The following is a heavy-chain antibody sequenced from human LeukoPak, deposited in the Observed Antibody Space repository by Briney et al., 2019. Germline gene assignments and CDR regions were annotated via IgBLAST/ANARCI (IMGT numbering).Heavy chain of an antibody. Sequence: PSETLSLTCTVSGGSISSYYWSWIRQPPGKGLEWIGYIYYSGSTNYNPSLKSRVTISVDTSKNQFSLKLSSVTAADTAVYYCARDYYDSSGYYLGFDYWGQGTLVTVSS. D-gene: IGHD3-22*01. CDR2: IYYSGST. J-gene: IGHJ4*02. V-gene: IGHV4-59*01. CDR1: GGSISSYY. CDR3: ARDYYDSSGYYLGFDY.